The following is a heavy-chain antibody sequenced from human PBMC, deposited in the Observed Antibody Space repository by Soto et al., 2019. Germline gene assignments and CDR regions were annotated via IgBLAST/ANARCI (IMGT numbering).Heavy chain of an antibody. Sequence: QVQLQQWGAGLLKPSETLSLTCAVYGGSFSGYYWCWVRQPPGKGLEWIGEINHSGSTNYNPSLKNRVTISVDTSKNQFSLKLSSVTAADTAVYYCARGILWFGELPLWGPGPYYGMDVW. D-gene: IGHD3-10*01. CDR1: GGSFSGYY. V-gene: IGHV4-34*01. CDR3: ARGILWFGELPLWGPGPYYGMDV. CDR2: INHSGST. J-gene: IGHJ6*01.